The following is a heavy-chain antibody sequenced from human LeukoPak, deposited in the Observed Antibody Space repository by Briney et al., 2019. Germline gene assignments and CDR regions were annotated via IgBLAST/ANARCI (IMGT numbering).Heavy chain of an antibody. CDR2: ISGDSGTT. CDR3: AKGGSSYSEMDY. D-gene: IGHD4-11*01. V-gene: IGHV3-23*01. CDR1: GFTFSTYA. Sequence: GGSLRLSCAASGFTFSTYAMSWVRQAPGKGLEWVSVISGDSGTTSYADSLKGRFTISRDNSKNTLYLQMNSLRAEDTAVYFCAKGGSSYSEMDYWGQGTLVTVSS. J-gene: IGHJ4*02.